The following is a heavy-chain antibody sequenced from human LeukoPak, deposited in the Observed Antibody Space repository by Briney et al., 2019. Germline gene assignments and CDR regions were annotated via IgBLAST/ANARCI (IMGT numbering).Heavy chain of an antibody. V-gene: IGHV1-8*01. CDR1: GYTFTRYD. CDR2: MNPNIGNT. CDR3: ARGPNCYFDY. J-gene: IGHJ4*02. Sequence: ASVKVSCKASGYTFTRYDINWVRQATGHGLEWMGWMNPNIGNTGYAQQFQGRVTMTRNTSISTAYMELSRLRSEDTAVYYCARGPNCYFDYWGQGTLVTVSS. D-gene: IGHD2-8*01.